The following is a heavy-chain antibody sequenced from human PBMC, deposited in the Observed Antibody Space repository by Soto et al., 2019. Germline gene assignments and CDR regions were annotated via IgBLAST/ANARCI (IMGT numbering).Heavy chain of an antibody. J-gene: IGHJ4*02. CDR3: ARLTNYYDSSGFDY. CDR1: GVSISSTSYN. V-gene: IGHV4-39*01. CDR2: LDYSGTA. D-gene: IGHD3-22*01. Sequence: SETLSLTCNVSGVSISSTSYNWGWIRQPPGKGLEWIGTLDYSGTAHYNPSLKSRINISADTSKNQFSLKLSSVTAADTAAYYCARLTNYYDSSGFDYWGQGTLVTVSS.